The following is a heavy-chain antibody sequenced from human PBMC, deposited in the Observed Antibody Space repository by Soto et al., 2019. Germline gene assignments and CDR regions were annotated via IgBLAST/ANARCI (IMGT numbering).Heavy chain of an antibody. Sequence: QVQLVQSGAEVKKPGSSVKVSCKASGGTFSSYAISWVRQAPGEAIEWMGGIIPIFGTANYAQKFQGRVTITADESTSTAYMELSSLRSEDTAVYYCARSRVTYYYDRSAFDIWGQGTMVTVSS. V-gene: IGHV1-69*01. CDR3: ARSRVTYYYDRSAFDI. CDR1: GGTFSSYA. J-gene: IGHJ3*02. CDR2: IIPIFGTA. D-gene: IGHD3-22*01.